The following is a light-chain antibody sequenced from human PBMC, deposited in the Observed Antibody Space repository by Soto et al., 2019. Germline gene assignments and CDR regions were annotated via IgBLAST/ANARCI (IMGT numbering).Light chain of an antibody. CDR3: QQYFSFPWT. CDR1: QSVLYSSNNKNY. CDR2: WES. V-gene: IGKV4-1*01. Sequence: DIVMTQSPDSLAVSLGERATINCKSSQSVLYSSNNKNYLAWYQQRPEQPPNLLIYWESTRESGVPDRFSGCGSDFTLTISSLQAEDVSIYYCQQYFSFPWTFGQGTKVEIK. J-gene: IGKJ1*01.